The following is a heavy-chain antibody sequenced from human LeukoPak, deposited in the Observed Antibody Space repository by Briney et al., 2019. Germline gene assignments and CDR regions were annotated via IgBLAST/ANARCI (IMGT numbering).Heavy chain of an antibody. D-gene: IGHD1-14*01. CDR2: IGKTSRDM. Sequence: AGGSLRLSCAASGFSFSTSTMNWVRQAPGKGLEWISSIGKTSRDMYYADSVRGRFTISRDSAKNSLFLLMNSLRVEDTSVYYCVRGDNRDYWGQGTLVTVSS. J-gene: IGHJ4*02. V-gene: IGHV3-21*01. CDR1: GFSFSTST. CDR3: VRGDNRDY.